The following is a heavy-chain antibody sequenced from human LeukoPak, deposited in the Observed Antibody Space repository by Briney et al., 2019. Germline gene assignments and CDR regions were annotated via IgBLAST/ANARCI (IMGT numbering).Heavy chain of an antibody. CDR1: GYTFTGYY. V-gene: IGHV1-2*02. D-gene: IGHD2-2*01. J-gene: IGHJ6*03. Sequence: ASVKVSCKASGYTFTGYYMHWVRRAPGQGLEWMGWINPNSGGTNYAQKFQGRVTMTRDTSISTAYMELSRLRSDDTAVYYCARGGVPAAFYYYYYMDVWGKGTTVTVSS. CDR2: INPNSGGT. CDR3: ARGGVPAAFYYYYYMDV.